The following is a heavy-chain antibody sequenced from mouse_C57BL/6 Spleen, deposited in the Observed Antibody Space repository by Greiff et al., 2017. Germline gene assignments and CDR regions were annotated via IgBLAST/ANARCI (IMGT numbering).Heavy chain of an antibody. D-gene: IGHD1-1*01. J-gene: IGHJ4*01. V-gene: IGHV5-17*01. CDR2: ISSGSSTI. CDR1: GFTFSDYG. CDR3: ARNYGSSQGR. Sequence: EVKLVESGGGLVKPGGSLRLSCAASGFTFSDYGMHWVRQAPEKGLEWVAYISSGSSTIYYADTVKGRFTISRDNAKNTLFLQMTSLRSEDTAMYYCARNYGSSQGRWGQGTSVTVSS.